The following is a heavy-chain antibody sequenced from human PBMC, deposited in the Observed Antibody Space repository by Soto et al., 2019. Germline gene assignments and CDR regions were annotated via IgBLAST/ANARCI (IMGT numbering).Heavy chain of an antibody. CDR2: IYTSGST. CDR3: ARDVQHLVHNWFDH. Sequence: KPSETLSLTCTVSGGSISSYYWSWIRQPAGKGLEWIGRIYTSGSTNYNPSLKSRVTMSVDTSKNQFSLKLSSVNAADPAVYYCARDVQHLVHNWFDHRGQATLVTVSS. D-gene: IGHD6-13*01. J-gene: IGHJ5*02. V-gene: IGHV4-4*07. CDR1: GGSISSYY.